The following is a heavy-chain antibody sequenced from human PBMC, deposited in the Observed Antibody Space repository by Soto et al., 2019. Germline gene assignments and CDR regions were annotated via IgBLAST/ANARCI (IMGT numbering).Heavy chain of an antibody. CDR3: AKEPGKYRYEGIDY. V-gene: IGHV3-23*01. J-gene: IGHJ4*02. CDR2: LDAGGRST. D-gene: IGHD3-16*02. CDR1: GLIFSNYA. Sequence: GGSLRLSCAASGLIFSNYAMNWVRRAPGKGLEWVSSLDAGGRSTFYADSVKGRFTISRDNSKNTLYLQMNSLRVEDTAIYYCAKEPGKYRYEGIDYWGQGTQVTVSS.